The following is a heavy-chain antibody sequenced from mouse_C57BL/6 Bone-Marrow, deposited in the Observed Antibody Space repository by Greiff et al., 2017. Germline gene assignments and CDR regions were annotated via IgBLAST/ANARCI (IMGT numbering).Heavy chain of an antibody. Sequence: QVQLQQSGPELVKPGASVKLSCKASGYTFTSYDINWVKQRPGQGLEWIGWIYPRDGSTKYNEKFKGKATLTVDTSSSTAYMELHSLTSEDSAVYFGAREVDYGNYVWFAYWGQGTLVTVSA. CDR2: IYPRDGST. CDR3: AREVDYGNYVWFAY. CDR1: GYTFTSYD. J-gene: IGHJ3*01. V-gene: IGHV1-85*01. D-gene: IGHD2-1*01.